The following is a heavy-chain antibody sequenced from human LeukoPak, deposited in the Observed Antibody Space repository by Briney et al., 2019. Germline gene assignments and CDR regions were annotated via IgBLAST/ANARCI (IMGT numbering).Heavy chain of an antibody. J-gene: IGHJ6*02. D-gene: IGHD4-17*01. CDR1: GGSFSGYY. CDR3: ALGGATVSPSSFYYYYGMDV. V-gene: IGHV4-34*01. CDR2: INHSGST. Sequence: SETLSLTCAVYGGSFSGYYWIWIRQPPGKGLEWVGEINHSGSTNYNPSLKSRVTISVDTSKNQFSLKLSSVTAADTAVYYCALGGATVSPSSFYYYYGMDVWGQGTTVTVSS.